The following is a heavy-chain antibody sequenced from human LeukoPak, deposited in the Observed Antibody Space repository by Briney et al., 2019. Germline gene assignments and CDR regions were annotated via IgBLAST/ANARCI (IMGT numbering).Heavy chain of an antibody. J-gene: IGHJ6*02. CDR3: ARLLYDSSGYIYGMDV. D-gene: IGHD3-22*01. V-gene: IGHV4-59*08. CDR2: IYYSGST. Sequence: KPSRTLSLTCTVSGGSISSYYWSWIRQPPGKGLEWIGYIYYSGSTNYNPSLKSRVTISVDTSKNQFSLKLSSVTAADTAVYYCARLLYDSSGYIYGMDVWGQGTTVTVSS. CDR1: GGSISSYY.